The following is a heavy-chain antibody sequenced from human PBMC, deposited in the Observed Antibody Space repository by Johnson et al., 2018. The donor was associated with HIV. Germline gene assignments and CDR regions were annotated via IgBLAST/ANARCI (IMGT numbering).Heavy chain of an antibody. D-gene: IGHD6-13*01. CDR1: GFTVSSNY. CDR3: ARARAGDAFDI. J-gene: IGHJ3*02. CDR2: IYSGGST. Sequence: VQLVESGGGLVQPGGSLRLSCAASGFTVSSNYMSWVRQAPGKGLEWVSIIYSGGSTYYADSVKGRFTISRDNSKNTLYLQMSSLRAEDTAVYYCARARAGDAFDIWGQGTMVTVSS. V-gene: IGHV3-66*01.